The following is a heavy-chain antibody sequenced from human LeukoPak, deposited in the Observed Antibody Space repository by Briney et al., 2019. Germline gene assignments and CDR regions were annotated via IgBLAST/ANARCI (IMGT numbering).Heavy chain of an antibody. CDR2: ISSSSSYI. CDR3: ARDLAAAGTHFDY. V-gene: IGHV3-21*01. D-gene: IGHD6-13*01. Sequence: GGSLRLSCAASGFTFSSYSMNWVRQAPGKGLGWVSSISSSSSYIYYADSVKGRFTISRDNAKNSLYLQMNSLRAEDTAVYYCARDLAAAGTHFDYWGQGTLVTVSS. CDR1: GFTFSSYS. J-gene: IGHJ4*02.